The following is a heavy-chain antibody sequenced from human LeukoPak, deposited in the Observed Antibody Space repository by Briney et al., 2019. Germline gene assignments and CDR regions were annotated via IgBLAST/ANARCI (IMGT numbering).Heavy chain of an antibody. CDR2: TRNPASGGTT. D-gene: IGHD3-10*01. CDR1: GFIFADYS. V-gene: IGHV3-49*03. CDR3: TRGGGYGSGSYQVYYNHMDV. Sequence: GGSLRLSCTVSGFIFADYSMSWFRQAPGKGLEWVGFTRNPASGGTTEYAASVEGRFTISRDDSKSIAYLQMNSLKTEDTGVYYCTRGGGYGSGSYQVYYNHMDVWGKGTTVTISS. J-gene: IGHJ6*03.